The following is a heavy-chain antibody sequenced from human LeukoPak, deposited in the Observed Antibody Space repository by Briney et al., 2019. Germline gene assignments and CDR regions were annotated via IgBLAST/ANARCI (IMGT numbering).Heavy chain of an antibody. D-gene: IGHD4-11*01. CDR3: ARAFESGYFIGTVTTIDYFDY. V-gene: IGHV4-31*03. J-gene: IGHJ4*02. Sequence: PSETLSLTCTVSGGSISSGGYYWSWIRQHPGKGLEWIGYIYYSGSTYYNPSLKSRVTISVDTSKNQFSLKLSSVTAADTAVYYCARAFESGYFIGTVTTIDYFDYWGQGTLVTVSS. CDR1: GGSISSGGYY. CDR2: IYYSGST.